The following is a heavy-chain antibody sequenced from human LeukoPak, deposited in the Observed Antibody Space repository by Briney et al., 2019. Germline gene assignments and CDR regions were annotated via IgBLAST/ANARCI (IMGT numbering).Heavy chain of an antibody. Sequence: GGSLRLSCAASGFTFNTYGMNWVRQAPGKGLEWLSYIGPGPSHTYYADSVRGRFVISRDDAKSSLYLQMSSLRSEDAAVYYCARDYVTMAPDYGGLGTLVTVSS. V-gene: IGHV3-21*01. CDR2: IGPGPSHT. CDR3: ARDYVTMAPDY. J-gene: IGHJ4*02. CDR1: GFTFNTYG. D-gene: IGHD3-10*02.